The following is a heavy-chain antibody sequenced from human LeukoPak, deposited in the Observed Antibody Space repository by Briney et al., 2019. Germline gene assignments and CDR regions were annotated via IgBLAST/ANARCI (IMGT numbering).Heavy chain of an antibody. CDR3: AKDKISSWYSAGGVFDP. D-gene: IGHD6-13*01. J-gene: IGHJ5*02. CDR2: ISSSSSYI. V-gene: IGHV3-21*04. Sequence: GGSLRLSCAASGFTFSSYSMNWVRQAPGKGLEWVSSISSSSSYIYYADSVKGRFTISRDNAKNSLYLQMNSLRAEDTALYYCAKDKISSWYSAGGVFDPWGQGTLVTVSS. CDR1: GFTFSSYS.